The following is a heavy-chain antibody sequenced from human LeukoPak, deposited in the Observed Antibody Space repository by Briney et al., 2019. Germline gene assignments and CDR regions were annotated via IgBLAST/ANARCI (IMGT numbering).Heavy chain of an antibody. Sequence: PSETLSLTCAVYGGSFGGYYWSWIRQPPGKGLEWIGEINHSGSTNYNPSLKSRVTISVDTSKNQFSLKLSSVTAADTAVYYCASSSSWSLFDYWGQGTLVTVSS. J-gene: IGHJ4*02. CDR1: GGSFGGYY. V-gene: IGHV4-34*01. CDR2: INHSGST. D-gene: IGHD6-13*01. CDR3: ASSSSWSLFDY.